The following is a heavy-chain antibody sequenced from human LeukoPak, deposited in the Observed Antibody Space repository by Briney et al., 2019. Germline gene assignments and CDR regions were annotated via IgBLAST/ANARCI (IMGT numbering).Heavy chain of an antibody. CDR3: ARGQAGATQLFDY. Sequence: SETLSLTCVVYGGSFSGDYWSWIRQPPGRGLEWIGEINHSGRTNYNPSLKSRVTISLDTSKNQFSLNLNSVTAADTAVYYCARGQAGATQLFDYWGQGTLVTVSS. CDR1: GGSFSGDY. V-gene: IGHV4-34*01. CDR2: INHSGRT. D-gene: IGHD1-26*01. J-gene: IGHJ4*02.